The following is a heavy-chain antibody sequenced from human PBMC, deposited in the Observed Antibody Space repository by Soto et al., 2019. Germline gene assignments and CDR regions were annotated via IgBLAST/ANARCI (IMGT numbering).Heavy chain of an antibody. Sequence: SETRTLTCTVSGRPITRYYGGCIRQPPLKSLEHIGHNYYTGSTRNNPSLTSRVTISLDTSREQFSLKLTSVTAADTAVYYCARGRHCTSTSCFGFPPLWFDPWGQGPLLTVSS. CDR1: GRPITRYY. V-gene: IGHV4-59*01. D-gene: IGHD2-2*01. CDR3: ARGRHCTSTSCFGFPPLWFDP. CDR2: NYYTGST. J-gene: IGHJ5*02.